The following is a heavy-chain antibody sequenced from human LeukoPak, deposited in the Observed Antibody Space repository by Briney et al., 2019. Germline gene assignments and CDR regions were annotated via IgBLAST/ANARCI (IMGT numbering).Heavy chain of an antibody. D-gene: IGHD2/OR15-2a*01. Sequence: PSETLSLTCTVSGGSISGSYYWSWIRQPAGKGLEWIGRIYARGSTNYNPSLKSRVTISVDTSKSQFSLKLSSVSAADTAVYFCARDSHAYFDAFDIWGQGTMVTVSS. CDR1: GGSISGSYY. CDR3: ARDSHAYFDAFDI. CDR2: IYARGST. J-gene: IGHJ3*02. V-gene: IGHV4-61*02.